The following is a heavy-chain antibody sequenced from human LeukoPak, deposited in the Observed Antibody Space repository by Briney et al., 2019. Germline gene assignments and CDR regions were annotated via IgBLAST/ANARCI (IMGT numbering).Heavy chain of an antibody. CDR1: GGTFSSYA. V-gene: IGHV1-69*13. J-gene: IGHJ4*02. CDR3: ARDPGANSGY. CDR2: IIPIFGTA. D-gene: IGHD7-27*01. Sequence: GASVKVSCKASGGTFSSYAISWVREAPGQGLEWMGGIIPIFGTANYAQKFQGRVTITADESTSTAYMELSSLRSEDTAVYYCARDPGANSGYWGQGTLVTVSS.